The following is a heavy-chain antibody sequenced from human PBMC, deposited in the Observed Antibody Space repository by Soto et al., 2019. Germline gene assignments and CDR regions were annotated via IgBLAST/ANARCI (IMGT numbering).Heavy chain of an antibody. CDR1: GYTFTSYY. V-gene: IGHV1-46*01. D-gene: IGHD4-17*01. Sequence: ASVKVSCKASGYTFTSYYMHWVRQAPGQGLEWMGIINPSGGSTSYAQKFQGRVTMTRDTSASTVYMELSSLRSEDTAVYYCARTTVTTDDAFDIWGQGTMVTVSS. J-gene: IGHJ3*02. CDR2: INPSGGST. CDR3: ARTTVTTDDAFDI.